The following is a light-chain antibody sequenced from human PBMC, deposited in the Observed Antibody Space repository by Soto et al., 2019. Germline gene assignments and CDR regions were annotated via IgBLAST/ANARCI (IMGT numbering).Light chain of an antibody. CDR2: GNS. V-gene: IGLV1-40*01. J-gene: IGLJ1*01. CDR3: QSYDSRLSCSV. CDR1: SSNIGAGYD. Sequence: QSVLTQPPSVSGAPGQRVTISCTGSSSNIGAGYDVHWYQQLPGTAPKLLIYGNSNRPSGVPDRFSGSKSGTSASLAITGLQAEDEADYYCQSYDSRLSCSVFGTGTKVTVL.